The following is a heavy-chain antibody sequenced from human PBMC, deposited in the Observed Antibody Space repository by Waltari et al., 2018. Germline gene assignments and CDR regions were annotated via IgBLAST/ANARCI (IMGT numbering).Heavy chain of an antibody. D-gene: IGHD6-19*01. J-gene: IGHJ3*02. CDR3: ARVGQWLVYGAFDI. CDR1: GYSISSGYY. CDR2: IYHSGST. V-gene: IGHV4-38-2*02. Sequence: QVQLQESGPGLVKPSETLSLTCTVSGYSISSGYYWGWIRQPPGKGLEWIGSIYHSGSTYHNPSLKSRVTISVDTSKNQFSLKLSSVTAADTAVYYCARVGQWLVYGAFDIWGQGTMVTVSS.